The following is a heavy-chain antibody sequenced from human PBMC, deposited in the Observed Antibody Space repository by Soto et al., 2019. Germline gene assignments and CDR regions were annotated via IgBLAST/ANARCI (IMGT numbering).Heavy chain of an antibody. V-gene: IGHV4-34*01. J-gene: IGHJ6*02. D-gene: IGHD3-3*01. CDR3: ARGVGVVIHYYYYYCMVF. CDR2: INHSGST. Sequence: SETLSLTCAVYGGSFSGYYWSWIRQPPGKGLEWIGEINHSGSTNYNPSLKSRVTISVDTSKNQFSLKLSSVTAADTAVYYCARGVGVVIHYYYYYCMVFWCQAPMVTVS. CDR1: GGSFSGYY.